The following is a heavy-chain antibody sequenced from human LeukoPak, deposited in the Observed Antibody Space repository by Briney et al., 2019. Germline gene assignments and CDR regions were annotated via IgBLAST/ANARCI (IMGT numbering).Heavy chain of an antibody. CDR1: GGSFSGYY. CDR2: INHSGST. CDR3: ARCQGACGGDCYSCFDY. D-gene: IGHD2-21*02. V-gene: IGHV4-34*01. J-gene: IGHJ4*02. Sequence: PSETLSLTCAVSGGSFSGYYWSWIRQPPGKGLEWIGEINHSGSTNYNPSLKSRVTISVDTSKNQFSLKLSSVTAADTAVYYCARCQGACGGDCYSCFDYWGQGTLVTVSS.